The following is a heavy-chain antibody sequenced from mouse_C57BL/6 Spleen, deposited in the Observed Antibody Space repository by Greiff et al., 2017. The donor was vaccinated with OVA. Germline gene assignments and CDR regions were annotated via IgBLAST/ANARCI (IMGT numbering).Heavy chain of an antibody. CDR2: IDPSDSYT. CDR1: GYTFTSYW. J-gene: IGHJ1*03. D-gene: IGHD1-1*01. V-gene: IGHV1-69*01. CDR3: ARSYYGSSYENFDV. Sequence: QVQLQQPGAELVMPGASVKLSCKASGYTFTSYWMHWVKQRPGQGLEWIGEIDPSDSYTNYNQKFKGKSTLTVDKSSSTAYMQLSSLTSEDSAVYYCARSYYGSSYENFDVWGTGTTVTVSS.